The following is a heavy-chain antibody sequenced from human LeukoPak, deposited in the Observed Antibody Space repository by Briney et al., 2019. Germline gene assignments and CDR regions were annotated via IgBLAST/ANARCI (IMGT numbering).Heavy chain of an antibody. CDR2: VYYGANT. D-gene: IGHD3-22*01. Sequence: SETLSLTCTVSGGSITSSYNYWGWIRQPPGKGLEWIGSVYYGANTYYNPSLKSRVTISVDTSKNQFSLKLSSVTAADTAVYYCARGTRAYYYDWGQGTLVTVSS. CDR1: GGSITSSYNY. J-gene: IGHJ4*02. CDR3: ARGTRAYYYD. V-gene: IGHV4-39*07.